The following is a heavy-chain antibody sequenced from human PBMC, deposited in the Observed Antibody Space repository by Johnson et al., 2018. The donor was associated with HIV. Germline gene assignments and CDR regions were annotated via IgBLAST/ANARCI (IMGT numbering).Heavy chain of an antibody. CDR3: AKDSGYYDSSENAFDI. CDR1: GFIFSNYW. D-gene: IGHD3-22*01. V-gene: IGHV3-7*01. Sequence: EVQLVESGGGLVQPGGSLRLSCVASGFIFSNYWMSWVRQAPGKGMEWVANIKQDGSEKYYADSVKGRFNISRDNSKNTLYLQMTRLRAEDTAVYYCAKDSGYYDSSENAFDIWGQGTMVTVSS. J-gene: IGHJ3*02. CDR2: IKQDGSEK.